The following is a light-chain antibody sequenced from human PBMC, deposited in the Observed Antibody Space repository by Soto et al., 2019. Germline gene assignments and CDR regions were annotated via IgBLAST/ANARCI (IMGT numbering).Light chain of an antibody. CDR3: QQYNKCPPLT. J-gene: IGKJ4*01. V-gene: IGKV3-15*01. CDR1: KSVSSN. Sequence: EIVMTQSPATLSVSPGERAIISCRASKSVSSNLAWYQQKPGQAPRLLIYAASTWATGIPARFRGSGSGTHITLTISSLQTKDFAIYDCQQYNKCPPLTFGGGTKVEIK. CDR2: AAS.